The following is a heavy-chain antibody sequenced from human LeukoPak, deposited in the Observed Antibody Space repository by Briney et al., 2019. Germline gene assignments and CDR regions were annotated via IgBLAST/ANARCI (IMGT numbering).Heavy chain of an antibody. CDR1: GYTFTGYY. D-gene: IGHD5-18*01. V-gene: IGHV1-2*02. CDR3: ARTQGRTLRLWLAFDI. CDR2: INPNSGGT. Sequence: ASVKVSCKASGYTFTGYYMHWVRQAPGQGLEWRGWINPNSGGTNYAQKFQGRVTMTRDTSISTAYMELSRLRSDDTAVYYCARTQGRTLRLWLAFDIWGQGTMVTVSS. J-gene: IGHJ3*02.